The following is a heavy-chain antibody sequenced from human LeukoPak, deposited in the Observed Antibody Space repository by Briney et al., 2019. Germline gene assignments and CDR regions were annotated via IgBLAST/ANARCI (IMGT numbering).Heavy chain of an antibody. V-gene: IGHV3-23*01. CDR1: GFTFSSYA. Sequence: PGGSLRLSCAASGFTFSSYAMSWVRQAPGKELEWVSAISGSGGSTYYADSVKGRFTISRDNSKNTLYLQMNSLRAEDTAVYYCAKEHDYVWGSYRPFDYWGQGTLVTVSS. CDR3: AKEHDYVWGSYRPFDY. CDR2: ISGSGGST. D-gene: IGHD3-16*02. J-gene: IGHJ4*02.